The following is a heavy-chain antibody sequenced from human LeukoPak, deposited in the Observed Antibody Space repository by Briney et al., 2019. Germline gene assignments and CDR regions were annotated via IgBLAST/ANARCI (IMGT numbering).Heavy chain of an antibody. J-gene: IGHJ3*02. Sequence: ASVKVSCKASGYTFTNYYIHWVRQAPGQGLEWMGIINPTGDSTSYAQKLQARVTMTRDTSTNTVYMELSSLRSEDTALYYCAKDSGSYYENDAFDIWGQGTMVTVSS. CDR1: GYTFTNYY. CDR2: INPTGDST. CDR3: AKDSGSYYENDAFDI. V-gene: IGHV1-46*01. D-gene: IGHD1-26*01.